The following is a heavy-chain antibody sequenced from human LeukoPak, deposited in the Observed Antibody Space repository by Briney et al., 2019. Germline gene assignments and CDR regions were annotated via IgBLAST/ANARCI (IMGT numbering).Heavy chain of an antibody. D-gene: IGHD1-1*01. Sequence: GRSLRLSCAASGFTFSSYGMHWVRQAPGKGLEWVAVIWYDGSNKYYADSVKGRFTISRDNSKNTLYLQMNSLRAEDTAVYYCARDMDMTTGAFDIWAKGQWSQSLQ. V-gene: IGHV3-33*01. CDR3: ARDMDMTTGAFDI. CDR2: IWYDGSNK. CDR1: GFTFSSYG. J-gene: IGHJ3*02.